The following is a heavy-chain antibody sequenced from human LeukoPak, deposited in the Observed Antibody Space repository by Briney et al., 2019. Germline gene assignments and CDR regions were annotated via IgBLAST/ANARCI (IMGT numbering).Heavy chain of an antibody. CDR2: TNKDGSEK. CDR1: GFTFSDSW. V-gene: IGHV3-7*01. D-gene: IGHD5-18*01. CDR3: VSWGSSGNN. J-gene: IGHJ4*02. Sequence: GGSLRLSCAASGFTFSDSWMSWVRQAPGKGLEWVAHTNKDGSEKYYAESVKGRFTISRDNAKNSLYLQMNSLRAEDTAVYYCVSWGSSGNNWGQGTLVTVSS.